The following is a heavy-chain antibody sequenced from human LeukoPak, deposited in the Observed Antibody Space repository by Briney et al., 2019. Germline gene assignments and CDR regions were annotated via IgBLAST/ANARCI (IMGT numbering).Heavy chain of an antibody. CDR3: ARDPFRTYYDSSGLY. CDR1: GLTFSDYY. J-gene: IGHJ4*02. V-gene: IGHV3-11*01. D-gene: IGHD3-22*01. CDR2: ISSSGSTI. Sequence: GGSLRLSCAASGLTFSDYYMSWIRQAPGKGLEWVSYISSSGSTIYYADSVKGRFTISRDNAKNSLYLQMNSLRAEDTAVYYCARDPFRTYYDSSGLYWGQGTLVTVSS.